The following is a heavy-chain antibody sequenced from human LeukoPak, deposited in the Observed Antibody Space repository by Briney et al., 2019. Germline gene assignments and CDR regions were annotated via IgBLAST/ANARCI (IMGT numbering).Heavy chain of an antibody. CDR2: IYYSGST. D-gene: IGHD3-22*01. Sequence: SETLSLTCTVSGGSISSYYWSWIRQPPGKGLEWIGYIYYSGSTNYNPSLKSRVTISVDTSKNQFSLKLSSVTAADTAVYYCARARNVYDTHLGGFDHWGQGTLVTVSS. J-gene: IGHJ5*02. CDR3: ARARNVYDTHLGGFDH. CDR1: GGSISSYY. V-gene: IGHV4-59*01.